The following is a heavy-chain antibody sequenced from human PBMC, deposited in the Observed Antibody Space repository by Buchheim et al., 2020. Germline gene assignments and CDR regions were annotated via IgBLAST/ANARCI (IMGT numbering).Heavy chain of an antibody. V-gene: IGHV1-24*01. CDR2: ISAKNGKT. J-gene: IGHJ4*02. Sequence: QVQLVQSGAEVKKPGASVKVSCKVSGYTLTELSMHWVRQAPGKGLEWMGWISAKNGKTDYAQNFRGRVTMTTDTSTSTAYMELRSLRSDDTAVYYCAREGAFYSGSREFDCWGQGTL. CDR1: GYTLTELS. CDR3: AREGAFYSGSREFDC. D-gene: IGHD1-26*01.